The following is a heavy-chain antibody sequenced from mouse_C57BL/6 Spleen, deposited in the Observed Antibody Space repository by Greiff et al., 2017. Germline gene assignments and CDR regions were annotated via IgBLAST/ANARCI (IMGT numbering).Heavy chain of an antibody. J-gene: IGHJ4*01. CDR1: GFTFSSYA. CDR2: ISSGGDYI. CDR3: TRDRLDLRGSLYAMDY. D-gene: IGHD1-1*01. Sequence: EVQLVESGEGLVKPGGSLKLSCAASGFTFSSYAMSWVRQTPEKRLEWVAYISSGGDYIYYADSVKGRFTISRDNARNTLYLQMSSLKSEDTAMYYCTRDRLDLRGSLYAMDYWGQGTSVTVSS. V-gene: IGHV5-9-1*02.